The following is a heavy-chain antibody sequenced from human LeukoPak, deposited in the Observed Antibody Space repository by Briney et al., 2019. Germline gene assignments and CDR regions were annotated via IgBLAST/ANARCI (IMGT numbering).Heavy chain of an antibody. CDR2: INPSGGSSGGST. V-gene: IGHV1-46*01. CDR3: ARGGYIYGSFDN. J-gene: IGHJ4*02. D-gene: IGHD5-18*01. Sequence: ASVKVSCKASGYSFTNYYLHWVRQAPGQRLEYMGIINPSGGSSGGSTTYAQKFQGRVTMTRDTSTSTVYMELSNLRSEDTAVYYCARGGYIYGSFDNWGQGTLVTVSS. CDR1: GYSFTNYY.